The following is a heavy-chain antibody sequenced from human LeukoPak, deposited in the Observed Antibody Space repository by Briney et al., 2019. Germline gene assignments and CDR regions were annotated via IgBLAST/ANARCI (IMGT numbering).Heavy chain of an antibody. J-gene: IGHJ4*02. CDR2: IYHTGTT. D-gene: IGHD3-16*01. CDR3: ARDLTRRFDY. V-gene: IGHV4-34*01. CDR1: GGSFSGYF. Sequence: SETLSLTCAVYGGSFSGYFWSWLRQPPGKGLEWIGEIYHTGTTNYSPSLKSRVTISVDTSKNQFSLRLSSVTAADTAVYYCARDLTRRFDYWGQGTLVTVSS.